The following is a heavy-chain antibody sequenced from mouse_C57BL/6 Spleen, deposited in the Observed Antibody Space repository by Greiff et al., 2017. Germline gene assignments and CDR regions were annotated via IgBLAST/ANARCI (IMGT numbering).Heavy chain of an antibody. D-gene: IGHD2-4*01. J-gene: IGHJ3*01. CDR1: AYTFPSYW. CDR2: INPSNGGT. CDR3: ARGDDYDAWFAY. Sequence: QVQLQQPGTELVKPGASVKLSCKASAYTFPSYWMHWVKQRPGQGLEWIGNINPSNGGTNYNEKFKSKATLTVDKSSSTAYMQISSLTSEDSAVYYCARGDDYDAWFAYGGQGTLVTVSA. V-gene: IGHV1-53*01.